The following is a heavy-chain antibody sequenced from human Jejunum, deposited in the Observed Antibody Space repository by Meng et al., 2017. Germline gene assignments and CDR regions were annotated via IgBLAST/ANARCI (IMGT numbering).Heavy chain of an antibody. J-gene: IGHJ3*02. CDR3: ARHRSSSCYVDWRCAFDI. CDR1: GGTFSNYG. Sequence: SVKVSCKASGGTFSNYGISWVRQAPGQGLEWMGGIIPMYGTENYAQNFQGRVTIYTDESTSTAYMDLRSLRSGDTAVYFWARHRSSSCYVDWRCAFDIWGQGTMVTVSS. V-gene: IGHV1-69*05. D-gene: IGHD2-2*01. CDR2: IIPMYGTE.